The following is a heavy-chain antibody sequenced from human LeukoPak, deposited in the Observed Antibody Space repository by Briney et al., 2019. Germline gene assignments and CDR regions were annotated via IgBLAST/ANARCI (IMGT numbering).Heavy chain of an antibody. V-gene: IGHV1-18*01. CDR2: ISAYNGNT. J-gene: IGHJ6*03. CDR1: GYTFTSYG. CDR3: ARGPTKHYDILTGPLDYYMDV. Sequence: ASVKVSCKASGYTFTSYGISWVRQAPGQGLEWMGWISAYNGNTNYAQKLQGRVTMTTDTSTSTAYMELRSLRSDDTAVYYCARGPTKHYDILTGPLDYYMDVWGKGTTVTVSS. D-gene: IGHD3-9*01.